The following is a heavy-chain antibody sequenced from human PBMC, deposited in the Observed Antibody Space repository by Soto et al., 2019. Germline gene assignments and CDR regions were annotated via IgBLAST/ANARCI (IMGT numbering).Heavy chain of an antibody. Sequence: QVKQVQSGAEVKKPGASVKVSCKASGYTFTSYGISRVRQAPGQGLEWMGWISAYNGNTNYAQKLQGRVTMTTDTSTSTAYMELRSLRSDDTAVYYCARAPRRFGLWWFAPWGQGTLVTVSS. CDR3: ARAPRRFGLWWFAP. CDR2: ISAYNGNT. J-gene: IGHJ5*02. D-gene: IGHD3-10*01. CDR1: GYTFTSYG. V-gene: IGHV1-18*01.